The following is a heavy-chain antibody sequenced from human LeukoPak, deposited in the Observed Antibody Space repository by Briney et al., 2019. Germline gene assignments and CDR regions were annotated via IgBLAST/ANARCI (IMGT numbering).Heavy chain of an antibody. Sequence: GGSLRLSCAASGFTFSSYAMSWVRQPPGQGLEWVSTISGSAITTFYAAAVKGRFTISRDNSQNTLFLQMNSLRADDTAVYHCARTTRILGASLVDYWGQGIQVTVSS. J-gene: IGHJ4*02. CDR3: ARTTRILGASLVDY. V-gene: IGHV3-23*01. CDR2: ISGSAITT. D-gene: IGHD1-26*01. CDR1: GFTFSSYA.